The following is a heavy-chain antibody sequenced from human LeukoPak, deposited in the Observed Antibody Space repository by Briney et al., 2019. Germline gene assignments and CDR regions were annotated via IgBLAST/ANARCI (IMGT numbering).Heavy chain of an antibody. CDR3: ARDRGGVPASLNYYYYYMDV. J-gene: IGHJ6*03. D-gene: IGHD2-2*01. V-gene: IGHV3-30-3*01. Sequence: GGSLRLSCAASGFTFSSYIMHWVRQAPGKGLEWVAVISSDGSNKHYADSVKGRFTFSRDNSKNTLFLQMNSPRPEDTAVYYCARDRGGVPASLNYYYYYMDVWGKGTTVTVSS. CDR2: ISSDGSNK. CDR1: GFTFSSYI.